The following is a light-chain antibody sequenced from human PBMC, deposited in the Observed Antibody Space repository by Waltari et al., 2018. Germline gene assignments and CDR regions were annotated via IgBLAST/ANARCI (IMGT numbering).Light chain of an antibody. CDR2: DAS. Sequence: EIVLTPSPGTLSLSPGERATLSCRASQSVSRYLAWYQQKPGQAPRLLIYDASIRASGIPDRFSGSGSGTDFSLTISRLEPEDFAVYYCQKYGTLPATFGQGTKVQMK. CDR1: QSVSRY. J-gene: IGKJ1*01. CDR3: QKYGTLPAT. V-gene: IGKV3-20*01.